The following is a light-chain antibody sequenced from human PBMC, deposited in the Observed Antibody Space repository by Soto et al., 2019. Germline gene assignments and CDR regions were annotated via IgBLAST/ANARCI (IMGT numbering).Light chain of an antibody. Sequence: DIVLTQSPGTLSLSPGERATLSCRASQRLSSSYLAWYQQKPGQAPRLLIYGASSRASGIPDRFSGSGSGTDFTLTISRLEPEDFAVYFCQRYGSSPPFTFGQGTKVEI. CDR2: GAS. CDR1: QRLSSSY. V-gene: IGKV3-20*01. CDR3: QRYGSSPPFT. J-gene: IGKJ2*01.